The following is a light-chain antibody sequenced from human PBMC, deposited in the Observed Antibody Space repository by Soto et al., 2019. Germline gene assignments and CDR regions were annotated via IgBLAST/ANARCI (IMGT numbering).Light chain of an antibody. CDR1: QSISSW. J-gene: IGKJ1*01. CDR3: QQYNSYSPWT. V-gene: IGKV1-5*01. CDR2: DAS. Sequence: DIQMTQSPPTLSGSVGDRVTITCRASQSISSWLAWYQQKPGKAPKLLIYDASSLESGVPSRFSGRGSGTEFTLTISSLQPDDFATYYCQQYNSYSPWTFGQGTKVDIK.